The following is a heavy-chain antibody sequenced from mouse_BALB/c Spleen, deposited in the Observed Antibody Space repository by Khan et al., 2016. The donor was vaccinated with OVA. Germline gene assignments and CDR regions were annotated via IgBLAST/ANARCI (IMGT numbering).Heavy chain of an antibody. Sequence: QVQLQQSGAELARPGSSVKISCKASGYTFSSSWMNWVKHRPGQGLEWIGQIYPGNDDTDYNGKFKDKASLTADKSSRTAYMQLTSLTSEDSAVYFCARYFGSRFAYWGQGTLVTVSA. D-gene: IGHD1-1*01. CDR2: IYPGNDDT. V-gene: IGHV1-80*01. CDR1: GYTFSSSW. CDR3: ARYFGSRFAY. J-gene: IGHJ3*01.